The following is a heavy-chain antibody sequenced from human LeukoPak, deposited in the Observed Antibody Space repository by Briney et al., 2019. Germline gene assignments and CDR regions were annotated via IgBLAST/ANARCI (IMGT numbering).Heavy chain of an antibody. J-gene: IGHJ1*01. D-gene: IGHD6-13*01. Sequence: QSGGSLRLSCAASGFTFSDYWMHWVRQAPGKGLVWVSHINTDGSSTAYADSVKGRFTFSRDNAKNTLYLQMNSLRVEDTAVYYCARVMAAGPNWDFQHWGQGTLVTVSS. CDR1: GFTFSDYW. V-gene: IGHV3-74*01. CDR3: ARVMAAGPNWDFQH. CDR2: INTDGSST.